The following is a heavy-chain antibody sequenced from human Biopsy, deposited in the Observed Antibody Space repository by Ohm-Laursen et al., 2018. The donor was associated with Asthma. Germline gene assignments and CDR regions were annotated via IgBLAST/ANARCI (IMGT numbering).Heavy chain of an antibody. CDR2: ISFDGSNE. J-gene: IGHJ4*02. CDR3: AKELFPGWELRRGPDS. Sequence: SLRLSCAAFGFSFSNFGMHWVRQAPGKGLEWVAVISFDGSNEDYADSVKGRFTISRDNSKNTLFLEMNSLRPEDTAVYYRAKELFPGWELRRGPDSWGQGTLVTVSS. D-gene: IGHD1-26*01. CDR1: GFSFSNFG. V-gene: IGHV3-30*18.